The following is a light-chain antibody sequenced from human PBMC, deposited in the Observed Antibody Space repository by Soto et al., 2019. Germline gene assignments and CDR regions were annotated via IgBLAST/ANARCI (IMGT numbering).Light chain of an antibody. V-gene: IGLV2-14*01. J-gene: IGLJ2*01. CDR3: SADTSSSTPYVL. CDR1: SSDVGGYDY. CDR2: EVS. Sequence: QSALTQPASVSGSPGQSITISCTGTSSDVGGYDYVSWYQQHPGKAPKLMIYEVSNRPSGVYNRFSGSKSGNTASLTISGLQAEDEADYYCSADTSSSTPYVLFGGGTKLTVL.